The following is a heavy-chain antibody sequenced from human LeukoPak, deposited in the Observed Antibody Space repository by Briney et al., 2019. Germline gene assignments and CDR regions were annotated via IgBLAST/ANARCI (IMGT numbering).Heavy chain of an antibody. J-gene: IGHJ4*02. CDR1: GFTFSSHA. CDR2: ISGSGDST. D-gene: IGHD3-16*02. CDR3: AKVLYRGDGDY. Sequence: GGSLRLSCAASGFTFSSHAMSWVRQAPGKGLEWVSAISGSGDSTYYADSVKGRFTISRDNSKNTLYLQMNSLRAEDTAVYYCAKVLYRGDGDYWGQGTLVTVSS. V-gene: IGHV3-23*01.